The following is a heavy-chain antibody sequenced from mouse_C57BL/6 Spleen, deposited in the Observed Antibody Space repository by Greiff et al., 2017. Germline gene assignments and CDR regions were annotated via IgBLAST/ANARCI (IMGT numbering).Heavy chain of an antibody. CDR1: GFNIKDDY. CDR3: TTRPFFDY. V-gene: IGHV14-4*01. J-gene: IGHJ2*01. CDR2: IDPENGDT. Sequence: EVQLVESGAELVRPGASVKLSCTASGFNIKDDYMHWVKQRPEQGLEWIGWIDPENGDTEYASKFQGKATITADTSSNTAYLQLSSLTSEDTAVYYCTTRPFFDYWGQGTTLTVSS.